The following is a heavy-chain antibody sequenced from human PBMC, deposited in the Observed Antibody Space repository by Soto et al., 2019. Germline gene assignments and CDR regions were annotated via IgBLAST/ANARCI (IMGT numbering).Heavy chain of an antibody. D-gene: IGHD3-16*01. CDR1: GFTFSSYD. J-gene: IGHJ4*02. Sequence: EVQLVESGGGLVQPGGSLRLSCAASGFTFSSYDMHWVRQATGKGLEWVSAIGTAGDTYYPGSVKGRFTISRENAKNSLYLQMNRLRAGDTAVYYCASRSRRGTCFDYWGQGTLVTVSS. CDR3: ASRSRRGTCFDY. CDR2: IGTAGDT. V-gene: IGHV3-13*01.